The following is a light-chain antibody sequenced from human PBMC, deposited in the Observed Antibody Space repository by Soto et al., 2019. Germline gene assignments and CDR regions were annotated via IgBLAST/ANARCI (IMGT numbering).Light chain of an antibody. J-gene: IGLJ1*01. V-gene: IGLV2-14*01. Sequence: QAVVTQPPSVSGSPGQSITISCTGTSSDVGGYNYVSWYQQHPGKAPKLMIYDVSNRPSGVSNRFSGSKSGNTASLTISGLQAEDEADYYCSSYTSSSFYVFGTGTKLTVL. CDR2: DVS. CDR1: SSDVGGYNY. CDR3: SSYTSSSFYV.